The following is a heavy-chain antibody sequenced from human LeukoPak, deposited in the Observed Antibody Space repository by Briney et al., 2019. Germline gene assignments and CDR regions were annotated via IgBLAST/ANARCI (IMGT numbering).Heavy chain of an antibody. D-gene: IGHD4-17*01. CDR2: ISASGGST. CDR1: GCTFTSYA. V-gene: IGHV3-23*01. CDR3: AKNMDTSTAQGFDY. J-gene: IGHJ4*02. Sequence: GGSLRLSCATSGCTFTSYAMSWVRQAPGQRLEWVSVISASGGSTYFADSVNGRFTISRDNSKNLLYLQMNSMRVEVTAVYYCAKNMDTSTAQGFDYWGQGTLVTVSS.